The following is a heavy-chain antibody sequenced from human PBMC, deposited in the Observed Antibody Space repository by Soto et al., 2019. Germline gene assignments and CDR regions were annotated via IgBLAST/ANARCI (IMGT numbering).Heavy chain of an antibody. CDR2: IYYSGST. J-gene: IGHJ6*02. CDR1: GGSISSSSYY. V-gene: IGHV4-39*01. CDR3: ASPNYYGSGRELHNYGMDV. Sequence: PSETLSLTCTVSGGSISSSSYYWGWIRQPPGKGLEWIGSIYYSGSTYYNPSLKSRVTISVDTSKNQFSLKLSSVTAADTAVYYCASPNYYGSGRELHNYGMDVWGQGTTVTVSS. D-gene: IGHD3-10*01.